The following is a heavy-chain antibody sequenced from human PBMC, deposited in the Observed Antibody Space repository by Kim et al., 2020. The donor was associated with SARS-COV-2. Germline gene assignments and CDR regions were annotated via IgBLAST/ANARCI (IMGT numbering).Heavy chain of an antibody. Sequence: GGSLRLSCAASGFTFDDYAMHWVRQAPGKGLEWVSGISWNSGSIGYADSVKGRFTISRDNAKNSLYLQMNSLRAEDTALYYCAKDMGVVPAAIDDYWGQGTLVTVSS. CDR3: AKDMGVVPAAIDDY. CDR2: ISWNSGSI. V-gene: IGHV3-9*01. CDR1: GFTFDDYA. D-gene: IGHD2-2*01. J-gene: IGHJ4*02.